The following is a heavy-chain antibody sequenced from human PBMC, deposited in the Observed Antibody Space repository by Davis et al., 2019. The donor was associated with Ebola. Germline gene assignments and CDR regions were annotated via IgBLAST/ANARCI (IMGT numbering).Heavy chain of an antibody. CDR1: GGSFSGYY. Sequence: PSETLSLTCAVYGGSFSGYYWNWIRQPPGKGLEWIGEINHSGSTNYNPSLKSRVTISVDTSKNQFSLKLSSVTAADTAVYYCARRGYDYIWGSYTVAAFDIWGQGTMVTVSS. J-gene: IGHJ3*02. D-gene: IGHD3-16*01. CDR2: INHSGST. CDR3: ARRGYDYIWGSYTVAAFDI. V-gene: IGHV4-34*01.